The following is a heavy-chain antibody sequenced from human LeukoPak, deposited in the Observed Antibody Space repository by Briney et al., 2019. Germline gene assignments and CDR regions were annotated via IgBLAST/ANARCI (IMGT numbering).Heavy chain of an antibody. CDR2: INPSGGST. CDR1: GYSFTSNY. D-gene: IGHD6-6*01. CDR3: ARDGIAARRGANYYGMDV. Sequence: GASVKVSCKASGYSFTSNYIHWVRQAPGQGLEWMGIINPSGGSTNYAQKFQGRVTMTRDTSTSTVYMELSSLRSEDTAVYYCARDGIAARRGANYYGMDVWGQGTTVTVSS. J-gene: IGHJ6*02. V-gene: IGHV1-46*01.